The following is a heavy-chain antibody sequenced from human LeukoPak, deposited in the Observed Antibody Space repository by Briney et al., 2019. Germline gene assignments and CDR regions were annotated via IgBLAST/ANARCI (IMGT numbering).Heavy chain of an antibody. CDR2: ITGSDDKT. D-gene: IGHD5-12*01. Sequence: GGPLRLSCAASGFTFSGSAMTWVRQAPGKGLQWVSTITGSDDKTYYADSVKGRFTISRDFSKNMVHLHMNSLRVEDTAIYYCAKGPQLYSGYHPDYWGQGTLVTVSS. V-gene: IGHV3-23*01. CDR1: GFTFSGSA. CDR3: AKGPQLYSGYHPDY. J-gene: IGHJ4*02.